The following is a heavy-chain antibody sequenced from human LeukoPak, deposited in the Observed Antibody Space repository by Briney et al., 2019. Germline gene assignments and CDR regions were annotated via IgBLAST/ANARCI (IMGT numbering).Heavy chain of an antibody. CDR2: ISSSGSTI. V-gene: IGHV3-11*01. CDR3: ARKDIVVVVAATHFWFDP. D-gene: IGHD2-15*01. J-gene: IGHJ5*02. Sequence: PGGSLRLSCAAPGFTFSDYYMSWIRQAPGKGLEWVSYISSSGSTIYYADSVKGRFTISRDNAKNSLYLQMNSLRAEDTAVYYCARKDIVVVVAATHFWFDPWGQGTLVTVSS. CDR1: GFTFSDYY.